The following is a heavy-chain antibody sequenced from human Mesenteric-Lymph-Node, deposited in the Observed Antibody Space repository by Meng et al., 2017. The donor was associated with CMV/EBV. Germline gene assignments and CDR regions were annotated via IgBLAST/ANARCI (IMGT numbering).Heavy chain of an antibody. J-gene: IGHJ6*02. D-gene: IGHD4-23*01. CDR3: ARCGLTPRPVVYNYYAMDV. CDR2: IIHTGGT. V-gene: IGHV4-34*12. CDR1: PGPPSGYF. Sequence: SETLSLTCVVHPGPPSGYFWAWIRQSPGKGLEWIGEIIHTGGTNYNPSLKSRATISVDTSKNHFSLTLTSLTAADTGVYYCARCGLTPRPVVYNYYAMDVWGQGTTVTVSS.